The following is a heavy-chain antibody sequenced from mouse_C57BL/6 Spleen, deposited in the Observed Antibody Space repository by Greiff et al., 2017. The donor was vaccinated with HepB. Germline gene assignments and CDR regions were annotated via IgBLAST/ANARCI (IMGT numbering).Heavy chain of an antibody. D-gene: IGHD3-1*01. V-gene: IGHV6-6*01. Sequence: EVHLVESGGGLVQPGGSMKLSCAASGFTFSDAWMDWVRQSPEKGLEWVAEIRNKANNHATYYAESVKGRFTISRDDSKSSVYLQMNSLRAEDTGIYYCTRRDFRSGYAMDYWGQGTSVTVSS. CDR3: TRRDFRSGYAMDY. J-gene: IGHJ4*01. CDR2: IRNKANNHAT. CDR1: GFTFSDAW.